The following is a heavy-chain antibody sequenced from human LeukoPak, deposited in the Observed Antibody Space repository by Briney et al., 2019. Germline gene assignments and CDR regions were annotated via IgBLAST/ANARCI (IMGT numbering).Heavy chain of an antibody. J-gene: IGHJ4*02. CDR3: FFPVARKSQVY. CDR2: MNPNSGNT. V-gene: IGHV1-8*02. D-gene: IGHD2-15*01. CDR1: GYTFTNYD. Sequence: ASVKVSCKASGYTFTNYDVNWVRQATGQGLEWMGWMNPNSGNTGYAQKFQGRVTMTRNTSISTAYMELSSLRSEDTAVYYCFFPVARKSQVYWGQGTLVTVSS.